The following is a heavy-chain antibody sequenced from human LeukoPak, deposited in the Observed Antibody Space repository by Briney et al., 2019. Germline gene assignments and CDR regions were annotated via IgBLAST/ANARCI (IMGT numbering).Heavy chain of an antibody. J-gene: IGHJ3*02. CDR3: ARHLMVVVIDDAFDI. CDR1: GFTFSRYW. Sequence: GGALRLSCVGSGFTFSRYWMSWVRQAPGKGREWVAHIKQDGSEKYYVDSVKGRFTISRDNAKNSLYLQMNSLRAEDTAVYYCARHLMVVVIDDAFDIWGQGTMVTVSS. D-gene: IGHD3-22*01. V-gene: IGHV3-7*01. CDR2: IKQDGSEK.